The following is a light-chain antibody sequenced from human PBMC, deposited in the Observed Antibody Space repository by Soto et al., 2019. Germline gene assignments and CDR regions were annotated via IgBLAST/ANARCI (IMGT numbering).Light chain of an antibody. V-gene: IGKV3-15*01. CDR1: QSVSSN. CDR2: GAF. Sequence: IVMTQSPATLSVSPGERATLSCRASQSVSSNLAWYQQKPGQASRLLIYGAFTRATGIPARFSGSGSGTEFTLTISSLQSEDFAVYYCQQYNNWPPWTFGQGTKVDIK. J-gene: IGKJ1*01. CDR3: QQYNNWPPWT.